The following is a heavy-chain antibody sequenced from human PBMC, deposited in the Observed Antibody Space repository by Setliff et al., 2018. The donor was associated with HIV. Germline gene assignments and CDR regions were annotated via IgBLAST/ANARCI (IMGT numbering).Heavy chain of an antibody. Sequence: LRLSCAVSGFTFSTYGMHWVRQAPGKGLEWVTFIEHDGSKKFYADSVKGRFTISRDNSKNTLYLQMNSLRAEDTAVYYCAKTLPTLYPPHDYYFAMDVWGQGTTVTVSS. CDR3: AKTLPTLYPPHDYYFAMDV. D-gene: IGHD2-15*01. CDR1: GFTFSTYG. CDR2: IEHDGSKK. J-gene: IGHJ6*02. V-gene: IGHV3-30*02.